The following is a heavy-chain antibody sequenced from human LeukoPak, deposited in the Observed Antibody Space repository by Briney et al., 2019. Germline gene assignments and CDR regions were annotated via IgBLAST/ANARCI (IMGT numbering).Heavy chain of an antibody. CDR3: AKEAQLLWFGESSYYFDY. Sequence: GGSLRLSCAASGFTFSSYNMNWVRQAPGKGLERVSYISSSSNTIYYADSVKGRFTISRDNSKNTLYLQMNSLRAEDTAVYYCAKEAQLLWFGESSYYFDYWGQGTLVTVSS. D-gene: IGHD3-10*01. CDR1: GFTFSSYN. J-gene: IGHJ4*02. V-gene: IGHV3-48*01. CDR2: ISSSSNTI.